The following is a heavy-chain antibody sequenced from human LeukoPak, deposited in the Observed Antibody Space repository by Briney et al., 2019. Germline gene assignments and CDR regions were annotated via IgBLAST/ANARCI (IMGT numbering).Heavy chain of an antibody. CDR2: IYYSGST. V-gene: IGHV4-30-4*01. J-gene: IGHJ4*02. D-gene: IGHD3-16*02. CDR1: GGSIGSGDYY. Sequence: SETLSLTCTVSGGSIGSGDYYWSWIRQPPGKGLEWIGYIYYSGSTYYNPSLKSRVTISVDTSKNQFSLKLSSVTAADTAVYYCARGCVWGSYRYFDYWGQGTLVTVSS. CDR3: ARGCVWGSYRYFDY.